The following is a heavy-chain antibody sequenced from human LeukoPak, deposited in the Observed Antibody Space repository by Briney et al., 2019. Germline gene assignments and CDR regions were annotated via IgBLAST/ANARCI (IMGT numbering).Heavy chain of an antibody. CDR1: GGSITNYY. D-gene: IGHD2-15*01. CDR3: ARHVKDGFDY. V-gene: IGHV4-59*08. J-gene: IGHJ4*02. Sequence: SETLSLTCTVSGGSITNYYWSWIRQPPGKELEWIGYIYYSGNTNYNPSLGSRVTISVDTSKNHLSLRLSSVTAADTAVYYCARHVKDGFDYWGQGTLVTVSS. CDR2: IYYSGNT.